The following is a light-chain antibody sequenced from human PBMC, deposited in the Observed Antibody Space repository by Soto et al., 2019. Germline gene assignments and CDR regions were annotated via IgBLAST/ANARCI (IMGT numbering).Light chain of an antibody. Sequence: DIVMTQSPDALAVSLGERATINFRSSQSILYSSNNKNYLAWYQQKPGQPPKLLISWASTRDSGVPNRFSGSGSGADFTLTINSLQAEDVAVYYCQQYYNSPITFGQGTRLEIK. V-gene: IGKV4-1*01. CDR2: WAS. CDR3: QQYYNSPIT. CDR1: QSILYSSNNKNY. J-gene: IGKJ5*01.